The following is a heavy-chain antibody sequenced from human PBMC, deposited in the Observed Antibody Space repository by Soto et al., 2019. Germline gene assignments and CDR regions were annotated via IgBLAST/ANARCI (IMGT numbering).Heavy chain of an antibody. Sequence: SETLSLTCAVYGGSFSGYYWSWIRQPPGKGLEWIGEINHSGSTNYNPSPKSRVTISVDTSKNQFSLKLSSVTAADTAVYYCAKVKYYYGSGSLNWFDPWGQGTLVTVSS. CDR2: INHSGST. V-gene: IGHV4-34*01. J-gene: IGHJ5*02. D-gene: IGHD3-10*01. CDR1: GGSFSGYY. CDR3: AKVKYYYGSGSLNWFDP.